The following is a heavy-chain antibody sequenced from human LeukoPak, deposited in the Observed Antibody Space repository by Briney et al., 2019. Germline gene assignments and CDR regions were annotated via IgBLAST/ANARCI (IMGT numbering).Heavy chain of an antibody. V-gene: IGHV3-23*01. CDR2: ISGSGGST. CDR1: GFTFSSYA. D-gene: IGHD6-13*01. Sequence: GGSLRLSCAASGFTFSSYAMSWVRQAPGKGLEWVSAISGSGGSTYYADSVKGRFTISRDNSKNALYLQMNSLRAEDTVVYYCAKSYEYSSSWYGYYYYGMDVWGQGTTVTVSS. J-gene: IGHJ6*02. CDR3: AKSYEYSSSWYGYYYYGMDV.